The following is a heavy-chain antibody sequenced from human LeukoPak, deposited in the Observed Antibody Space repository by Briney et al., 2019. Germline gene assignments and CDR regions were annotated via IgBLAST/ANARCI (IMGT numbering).Heavy chain of an antibody. CDR1: GYTFTSYD. Sequence: ASVKVFCKASGYTFTSYDINWVRQATGQGLEWMGWMNPNSGNTGYAQKFQGRVTMTRNTSISTAYMELSSLRSEDTAVYYCARGEGRDYYGSGSYYPYWGQGTLVTVSS. V-gene: IGHV1-8*01. CDR2: MNPNSGNT. D-gene: IGHD3-10*01. J-gene: IGHJ4*02. CDR3: ARGEGRDYYGSGSYYPY.